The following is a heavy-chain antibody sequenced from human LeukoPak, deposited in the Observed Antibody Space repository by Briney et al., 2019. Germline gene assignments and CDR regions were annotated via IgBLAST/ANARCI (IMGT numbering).Heavy chain of an antibody. D-gene: IGHD6-13*01. V-gene: IGHV3-30*18. CDR1: GFTFSSYG. CDR3: AKYSSSSNYYYGMDV. J-gene: IGHJ6*02. Sequence: GGSLRLSCEASGFTFSSYGMHWVRQAPGKGLEWVAVISYDGSYKQYADSVKGRFTISRDNSEKTLYLQMSSLRAEDTAVYYCAKYSSSSNYYYGMDVWGQGTTVTVSS. CDR2: ISYDGSYK.